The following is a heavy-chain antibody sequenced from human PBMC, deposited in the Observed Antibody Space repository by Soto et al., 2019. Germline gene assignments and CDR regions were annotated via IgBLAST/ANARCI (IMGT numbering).Heavy chain of an antibody. J-gene: IGHJ5*02. CDR3: ARWFDP. CDR1: GGSISSGGYS. Sequence: QLQLQESGSGLVKPSQTLSLTCADSGGSISSGGYSWSWIRQPPGKGLEWIGYISHSGSTYYNPSLKSRFTISLDRSKNQFSLKLSSVTAADTALYYCARWFDPWGQGTLVTVSS. CDR2: ISHSGST. V-gene: IGHV4-30-2*01.